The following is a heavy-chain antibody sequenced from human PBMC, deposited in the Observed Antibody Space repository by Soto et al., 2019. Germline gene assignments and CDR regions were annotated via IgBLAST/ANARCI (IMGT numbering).Heavy chain of an antibody. CDR1: GYTFTSYG. Sequence: ASVKVSCKASGYTFTSYGISWVRQAPGQGLEWMGWISAYNGNTNYAQKLQGRVTMTTDTSTSTAYMELRSLRSDDTAVYYCARVLQAVAGTLDAFDIWRQGTMVTVSS. CDR2: ISAYNGNT. D-gene: IGHD6-19*01. J-gene: IGHJ3*02. V-gene: IGHV1-18*01. CDR3: ARVLQAVAGTLDAFDI.